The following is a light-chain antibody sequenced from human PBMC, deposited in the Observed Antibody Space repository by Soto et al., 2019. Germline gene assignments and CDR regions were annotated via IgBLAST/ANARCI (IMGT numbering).Light chain of an antibody. CDR3: HQSRSKPFT. Sequence: EVVLTQSPATLSLSPGERATLSCRANQSVSANYLAWYQPKPGQAPRLLIYGASSRATGIPDRFSGSGSGTDFPVTSIRIDPEDFAVFYCHQSRSKPFTFGPGTNVDIK. V-gene: IGKV3-20*01. J-gene: IGKJ3*01. CDR1: QSVSANY. CDR2: GAS.